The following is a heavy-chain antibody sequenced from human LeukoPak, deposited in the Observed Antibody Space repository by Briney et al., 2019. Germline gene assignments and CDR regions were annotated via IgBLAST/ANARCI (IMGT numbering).Heavy chain of an antibody. CDR3: ARGRTTETTYYYYYHGMDV. CDR1: GGSFSGYY. CDR2: ISHSGST. J-gene: IGHJ6*02. Sequence: SETLSLTCAVYGGSFSGYYWSWIRQPPGKGLEWIGEISHSGSTNYNPSLKSRVTISVDTSKNQFSLKLSSVTAADTAVYYCARGRTTETTYYYYYHGMDVWGQGTTVTVSS. V-gene: IGHV4-34*01. D-gene: IGHD4-11*01.